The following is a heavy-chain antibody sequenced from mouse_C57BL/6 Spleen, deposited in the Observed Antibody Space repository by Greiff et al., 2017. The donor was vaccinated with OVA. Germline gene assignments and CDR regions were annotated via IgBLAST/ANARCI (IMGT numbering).Heavy chain of an antibody. CDR3: ARTLAYYFDY. V-gene: IGHV5-17*01. CDR2: VSSGSSTI. CDR1: GFTFSDYG. Sequence: EVKLQESGGGLVKPGGSLKLSCAASGFTFSDYGMHWVRQAPEKGLEWVAYVSSGSSTIYYADTVKGRFTISRDNAKNTLFLQMTSLRSEDTAMYYCARTLAYYFDYWGQGTTLTVSS. J-gene: IGHJ2*01.